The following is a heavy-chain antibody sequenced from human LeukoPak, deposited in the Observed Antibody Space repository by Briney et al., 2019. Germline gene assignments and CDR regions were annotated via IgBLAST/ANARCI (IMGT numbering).Heavy chain of an antibody. D-gene: IGHD3-10*01. CDR3: ARDGSGYSNT. CDR1: GFTFSNSW. Sequence: PGGSLRLSCAASGFTFSNSWMSWLRQAPGKGLEWVANMKPDGGEKHYVGSVEGRFIISRDNAKNSLYLQMNSLRVEDTAVYFCARDGSGYSNTWGQGTLVTVS. CDR2: MKPDGGEK. V-gene: IGHV3-7*01. J-gene: IGHJ4*02.